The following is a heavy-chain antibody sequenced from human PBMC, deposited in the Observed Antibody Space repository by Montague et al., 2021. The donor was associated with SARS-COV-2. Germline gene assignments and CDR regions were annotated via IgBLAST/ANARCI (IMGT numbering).Heavy chain of an antibody. J-gene: IGHJ4*03. CDR3: AREWGSLRRSSLVN. D-gene: IGHD3-22*01. CDR2: IYSGGST. V-gene: IGHV3-53*04. CDR1: GFTISINY. Sequence: SLRLSCAASGFTISINYMYWVRQAPGKGLEWVSAIYSGGSTYYADAVVSRFTISRHDYKNTLYLQMNSLRAEDTAVYYCAREWGSLRRSSLVNWGQGTLVTVSS.